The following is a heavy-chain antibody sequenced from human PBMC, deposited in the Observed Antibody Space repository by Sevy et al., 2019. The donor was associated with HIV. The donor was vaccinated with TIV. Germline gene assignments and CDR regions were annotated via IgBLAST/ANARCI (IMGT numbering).Heavy chain of an antibody. V-gene: IGHV3-30*04. CDR2: ISDDGSKT. Sequence: GGSLRLSCADSGFTFIDYAMHWVRQAPGKGLEWVAVISDDGSKTYYADSVNGRFTTSRDNSKNTLYLQMNSLRADDTSVYYCARGRVPSHYFDYWGQGTLVTVSS. CDR1: GFTFIDYA. CDR3: ARGRVPSHYFDY. J-gene: IGHJ4*02.